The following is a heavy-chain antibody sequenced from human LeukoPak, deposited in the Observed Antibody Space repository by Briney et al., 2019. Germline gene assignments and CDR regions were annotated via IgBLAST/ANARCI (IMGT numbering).Heavy chain of an antibody. V-gene: IGHV1-18*01. J-gene: IGHJ4*02. CDR2: ISAYNGNT. CDR3: ARDMRHYRYYESDEYYFNFEY. CDR1: GYTFPSYG. Sequence: ASVKVSCKASGYTFPSYGISWVRQTPGQGLEWMGWISAYNGNTNYAQKVQGRVTMTTDTSTSTAYMELRSLRSDDTAVYYCARDMRHYRYYESDEYYFNFEYWGQGTLVTVSS. D-gene: IGHD3-22*01.